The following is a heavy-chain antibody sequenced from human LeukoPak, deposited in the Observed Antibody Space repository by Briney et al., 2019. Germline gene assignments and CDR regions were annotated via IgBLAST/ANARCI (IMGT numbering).Heavy chain of an antibody. CDR1: GGSINNYY. Sequence: SETLSLTCTVSGGSINNYYWSWIRQPPGKGLEWIGYIYYCGSTDYTSSLKSRVTMSIDTSKNQFSLRLSSVTAADTAVYYCARHVEEKGMDVWGQGTTVTVSS. V-gene: IGHV4-59*08. CDR2: IYYCGST. J-gene: IGHJ6*02. CDR3: ARHVEEKGMDV. D-gene: IGHD5-24*01.